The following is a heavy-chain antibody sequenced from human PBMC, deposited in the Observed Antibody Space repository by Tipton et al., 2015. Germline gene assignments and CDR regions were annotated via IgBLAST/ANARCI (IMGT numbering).Heavy chain of an antibody. CDR2: IYYSGST. CDR1: GGSMNYFY. CDR3: ARAYDYGDSPPGPLGY. Sequence: LRLSCTVSGGSMNYFYWSWIRQPPGKGLEWIGYIYYSGSTNYNPSLKSRVTISVDTSKNQFSLILTSVTAADTAVYYCARAYDYGDSPPGPLGYWGQGTLVTVSS. D-gene: IGHD4-17*01. J-gene: IGHJ4*02. V-gene: IGHV4-59*12.